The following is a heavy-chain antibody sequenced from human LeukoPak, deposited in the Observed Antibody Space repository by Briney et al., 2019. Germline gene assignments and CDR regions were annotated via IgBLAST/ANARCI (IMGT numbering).Heavy chain of an antibody. J-gene: IGHJ4*02. D-gene: IGHD6-13*01. CDR3: ARGGRPAAAGTGY. Sequence: SETLSLTCTVSGGSISSGGYYWSWICQHPGKGLEWIGYIYYSGSTYYNPSLKSRVTISVDTSKNQFSLKLSSVTAADTAVYYCARGGRPAAAGTGYWGQGTLVTVSS. CDR2: IYYSGST. CDR1: GGSISSGGYY. V-gene: IGHV4-31*03.